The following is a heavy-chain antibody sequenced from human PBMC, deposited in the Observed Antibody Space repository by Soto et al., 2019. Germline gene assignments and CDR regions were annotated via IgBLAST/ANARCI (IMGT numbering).Heavy chain of an antibody. J-gene: IGHJ4*02. V-gene: IGHV3-48*01. Sequence: HPGGSLRLSCAASVFTFSTYSMNWVRQAPGKGLEWVSYISSSSSTIYYADSVKGRFTISRDNAKNSLYLQMNSLRAEDTAVYYCARWSYDSSGYYKGALDYWGQGTLVTVSS. CDR3: ARWSYDSSGYYKGALDY. D-gene: IGHD3-22*01. CDR2: ISSSSSTI. CDR1: VFTFSTYS.